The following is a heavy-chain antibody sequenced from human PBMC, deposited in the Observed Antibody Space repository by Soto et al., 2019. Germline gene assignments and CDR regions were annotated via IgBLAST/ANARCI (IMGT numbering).Heavy chain of an antibody. J-gene: IGHJ4*02. D-gene: IGHD4-17*01. Sequence: LSLTCAVSGGSISSGGYSCNWIRQPPGKGLEWIGYIYHSGSTYYNPSLKSRVTISVYRSKNQFSLKLSSVTAADTAVYYCARGMTTVTTFDYWGQGTQVTVSS. CDR1: GGSISSGGYS. V-gene: IGHV4-30-2*01. CDR3: ARGMTTVTTFDY. CDR2: IYHSGST.